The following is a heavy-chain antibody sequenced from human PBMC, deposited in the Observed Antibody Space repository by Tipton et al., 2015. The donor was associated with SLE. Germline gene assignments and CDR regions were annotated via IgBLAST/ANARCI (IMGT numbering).Heavy chain of an antibody. CDR2: IKQDGSEK. CDR1: GFTFSRYW. J-gene: IGHJ6*02. Sequence: SLRLSCAASGFTFSRYWMSWVRQAPGKGLEWVANIKQDGSEKYYVDSVKGRFTISRDNAKNSLYLQMNSLRAEDTAVYYCATDPPPVLLRRGDGMDVWGQGTTVTVSS. CDR3: ATDPPPVLLRRGDGMDV. V-gene: IGHV3-7*01. D-gene: IGHD3-10*01.